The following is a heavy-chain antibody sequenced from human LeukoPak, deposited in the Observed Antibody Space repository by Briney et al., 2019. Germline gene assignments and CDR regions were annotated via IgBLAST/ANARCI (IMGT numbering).Heavy chain of an antibody. Sequence: SATLSLTCAVYGASSGRHYWAWIRQSPGKGLEWIGEINLRGSTNYNPSFKSRVTISQDTSKNQFSLKLTSMTSADTAVYYCARGGPYLSAMWYSHPSNYFAAWGQGTVVTVSS. J-gene: IGHJ5*02. CDR1: GASSGRHY. V-gene: IGHV4-34*01. CDR3: ARGGPYLSAMWYSHPSNYFAA. D-gene: IGHD1-1*01. CDR2: INLRGST.